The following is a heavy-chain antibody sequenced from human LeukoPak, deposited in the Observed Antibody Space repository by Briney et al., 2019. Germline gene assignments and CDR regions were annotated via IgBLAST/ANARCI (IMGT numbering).Heavy chain of an antibody. D-gene: IGHD5-18*01. CDR2: ISSSGGTI. V-gene: IGHV3-48*03. J-gene: IGHJ4*02. CDR1: GFTFSSYE. Sequence: PGGSLRLSCAASGFTFSSYEMNWVRQAPGKGLEWVSYISSSGGTIYYADSVKGRFTISRDNAKNSLYLQMNSLRDEDTAVYYCARGGNSYGWVDYWGQGTLVTVSS. CDR3: ARGGNSYGWVDY.